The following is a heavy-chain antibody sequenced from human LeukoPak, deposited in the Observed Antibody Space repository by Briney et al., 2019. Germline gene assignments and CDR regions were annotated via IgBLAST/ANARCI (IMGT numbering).Heavy chain of an antibody. CDR1: GFSFSSYE. V-gene: IGHV3-48*03. D-gene: IGHD6-19*01. Sequence: GGSLRLTCAASGFSFSSYEMHWVRQAPGKGLEWVSDISYSGSTTYYADSVRGRFTTSRDNAKNLLYLQMHSLRAEDTAIYYCSLLAVASPQDYWGQGTLVTVPS. CDR2: ISYSGSTT. J-gene: IGHJ4*02. CDR3: SLLAVASPQDY.